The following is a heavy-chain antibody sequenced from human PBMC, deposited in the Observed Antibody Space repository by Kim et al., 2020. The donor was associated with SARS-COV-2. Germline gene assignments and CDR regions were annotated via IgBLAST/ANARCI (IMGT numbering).Heavy chain of an antibody. CDR2: IYHSGST. D-gene: IGHD3-10*01. V-gene: IGHV4-4*02. CDR1: GGSISSSNW. Sequence: SETLSLTCAVSGGSISSSNWWSWVRQPPGKGLEWIGEIYHSGSTNYNPSLKSRVTISVDTSKNQFSLKLSSVTAADTAVYYCARCSIDGSGSYCFDYSGQGTLVTVSS. J-gene: IGHJ4*02. CDR3: ARCSIDGSGSYCFDY.